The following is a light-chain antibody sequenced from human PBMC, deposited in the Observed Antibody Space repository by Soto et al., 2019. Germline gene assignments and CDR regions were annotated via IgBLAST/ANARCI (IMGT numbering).Light chain of an antibody. CDR1: QSINSY. J-gene: IGKJ1*01. V-gene: IGKV1-39*01. CDR3: QQSFSTPRT. CDR2: AAS. Sequence: DIQMTQSPSSQSASVGDRVTITCRASQSINSYLNWYQQKPGKAPKLLIYAASSLQSGVPSRFSGSGSETDLTLTITSLQPDDFATYSCQQSFSTPRTFGQGTRVDI.